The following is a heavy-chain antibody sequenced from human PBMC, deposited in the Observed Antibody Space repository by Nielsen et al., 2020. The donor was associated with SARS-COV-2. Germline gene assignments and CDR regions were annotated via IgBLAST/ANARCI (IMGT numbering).Heavy chain of an antibody. V-gene: IGHV3-30-3*01. D-gene: IGHD1-26*01. CDR3: ARDYSGSYFGSDY. Sequence: GGSLRLSCAASGFTFSSYAMHWVRQAPGKGLEWVAVISYDGSNKYYADSVKGRFTISRDNSKNTLYLQMNSLRAEDTAVYYCARDYSGSYFGSDYWGQGTLVTVSS. J-gene: IGHJ4*02. CDR1: GFTFSSYA. CDR2: ISYDGSNK.